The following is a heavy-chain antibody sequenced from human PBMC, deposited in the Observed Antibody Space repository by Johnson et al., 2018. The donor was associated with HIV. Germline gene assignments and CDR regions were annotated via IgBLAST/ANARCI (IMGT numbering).Heavy chain of an antibody. CDR3: ARPPAYLYKAAFSI. CDR2: ISWNSGSI. Sequence: VQLVESGGGLVQPGRSLRLSCAASGFTFDDYAMHWVRQAPGKGLEWVSGISWNSGSIDYADSVKARFTISRDNSKNTLYLQMNSLRAEDTAVYYCARPPAYLYKAAFSIWGQGTMVTVSS. CDR1: GFTFDDYA. V-gene: IGHV3-9*01. J-gene: IGHJ3*02. D-gene: IGHD3-16*02.